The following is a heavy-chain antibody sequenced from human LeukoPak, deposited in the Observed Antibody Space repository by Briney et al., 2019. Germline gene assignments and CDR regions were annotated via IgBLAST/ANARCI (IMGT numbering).Heavy chain of an antibody. J-gene: IGHJ4*02. CDR3: SLVLSAARAPFDY. CDR1: GFTFRSYG. Sequence: GGSLRLSCAASGFTFRSYGMHWVRQTPGKGLEWVAFISYDGSDKYYADSVKGRFTISRDNSKNILYLQMNSLRAEDTAVYYCSLVLSAARAPFDYWGQGTLVTVSS. V-gene: IGHV3-30*03. CDR2: ISYDGSDK. D-gene: IGHD2-2*01.